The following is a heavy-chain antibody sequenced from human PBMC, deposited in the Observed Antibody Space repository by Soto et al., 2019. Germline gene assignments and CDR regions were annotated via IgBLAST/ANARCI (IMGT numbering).Heavy chain of an antibody. CDR1: GGSISSGHYH. CDR3: ARIRTGDHVWYFDL. CDR2: IFYSGST. D-gene: IGHD7-27*01. V-gene: IGHV4-30-4*01. J-gene: IGHJ2*01. Sequence: QVQLQESGPGLVKPSQTLSLTCTVSGGSISSGHYHWTWIRQPPGKGLEWIGYIFYSGSTYSNPSLNRRLTISVDTSKTQFSLKLSSVTAADTAVYYCARIRTGDHVWYFDLWGRGTLVTVSS.